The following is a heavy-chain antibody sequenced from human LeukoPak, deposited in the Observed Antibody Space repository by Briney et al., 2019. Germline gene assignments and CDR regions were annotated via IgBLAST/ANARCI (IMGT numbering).Heavy chain of an antibody. CDR1: GFTFSQYP. D-gene: IGHD2-2*03. CDR3: ARDILDIVVVPAAVFDY. CDR2: ISYDGNVK. V-gene: IGHV3-30*04. J-gene: IGHJ4*02. Sequence: GGSLRLSCAASGFTFSQYPMHWVRQAPGKGLEWVAVISYDGNVKLYAESVKGRFTISRDDSKNTLYLQMNSLRAEDTAVYYCARDILDIVVVPAAVFDYWGQGTLVTVSS.